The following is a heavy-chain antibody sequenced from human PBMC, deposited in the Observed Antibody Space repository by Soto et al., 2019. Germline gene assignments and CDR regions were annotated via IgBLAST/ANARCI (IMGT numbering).Heavy chain of an antibody. Sequence: ASVKVSCKASGYTFTSYGISWVRQAPGQGLEWMGWISAYNGTTTYAQKFQGRVTMTSDTSTSSVYMEVSSLRSEDTAVYYCISTLGARFDYWG. V-gene: IGHV1-18*01. D-gene: IGHD3-3*02. CDR2: ISAYNGTT. CDR3: ISTLGARFDY. CDR1: GYTFTSYG. J-gene: IGHJ4*01.